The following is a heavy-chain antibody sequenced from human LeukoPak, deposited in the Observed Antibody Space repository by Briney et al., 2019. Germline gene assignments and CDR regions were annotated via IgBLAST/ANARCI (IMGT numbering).Heavy chain of an antibody. J-gene: IGHJ4*02. Sequence: GGSLRLSCAASGFTVSSNYMSWVRQAPGKGLEWVSVIYSGGSTYYADSVKGRFTISRDNSKNTLYLQMNSLRAEDTAVYYCARTLDGSYYVLDYWGQGTLVSVSS. CDR2: IYSGGST. CDR1: GFTVSSNY. V-gene: IGHV3-53*01. CDR3: ARTLDGSYYVLDY. D-gene: IGHD1-26*01.